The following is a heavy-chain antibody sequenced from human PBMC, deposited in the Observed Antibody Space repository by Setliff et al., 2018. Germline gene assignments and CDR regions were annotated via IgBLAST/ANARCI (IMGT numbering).Heavy chain of an antibody. V-gene: IGHV1-18*01. CDR3: ARDVFPYHYEGAFDI. CDR1: GYTFTSYG. Sequence: GASVKVSCKASGYTFTSYGISWVRQAPGQGLEWMGWISAYNGNTNYAQKLQGRVTMTRDTSTSTVYMELSSLRSEDTAVYYCARDVFPYHYEGAFDIWGQGTMVTVSS. CDR2: ISAYNGNT. D-gene: IGHD3-22*01. J-gene: IGHJ3*02.